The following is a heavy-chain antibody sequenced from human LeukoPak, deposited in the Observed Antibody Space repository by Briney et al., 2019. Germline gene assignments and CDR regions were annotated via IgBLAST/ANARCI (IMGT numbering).Heavy chain of an antibody. Sequence: NSGGSLRLSCAASGFTFSDYSMNWVRQAPGKGLEWVSSISSASSYISYADSVKGRFTVSRDNAKNSLYLQMNNLRAEDTAVYYCARNEGYCSSTSCDAYYFYMDVRGKGTTVTVSS. CDR2: ISSASSYI. D-gene: IGHD2-2*01. CDR1: GFTFSDYS. J-gene: IGHJ6*03. CDR3: ARNEGYCSSTSCDAYYFYMDV. V-gene: IGHV3-21*01.